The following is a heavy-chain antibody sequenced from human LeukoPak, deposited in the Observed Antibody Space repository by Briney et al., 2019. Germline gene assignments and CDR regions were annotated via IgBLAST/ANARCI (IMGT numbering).Heavy chain of an antibody. V-gene: IGHV3-30*02. CDR3: AKRRGYSYGYYFDY. CDR2: IRYDGSNK. D-gene: IGHD5-18*01. CDR1: GFTFSSYG. J-gene: IGHJ4*02. Sequence: GGSLRLSCAASGFTFSSYGMHWVRQAPGKGLEWVAFIRYDGSNKYYADSVKGRFTISRDNSKNTLYLQMNSLRAEDTAVYYCAKRRGYSYGYYFDYWGQGTLVTVSS.